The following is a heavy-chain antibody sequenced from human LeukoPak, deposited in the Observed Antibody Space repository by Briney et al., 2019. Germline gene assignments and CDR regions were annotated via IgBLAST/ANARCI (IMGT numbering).Heavy chain of an antibody. J-gene: IGHJ4*02. CDR2: ISYDGSNK. Sequence: GGSLRLSCAASGFTFSSYAMHWVRQAPGKGLEWVAVISYDGSNKYYADSVKGRFTISRDNSKNTLYLQMNSLRAEDTVVYYCARDLPDYWGQGTLVTVSS. V-gene: IGHV3-30*04. CDR3: ARDLPDY. CDR1: GFTFSSYA.